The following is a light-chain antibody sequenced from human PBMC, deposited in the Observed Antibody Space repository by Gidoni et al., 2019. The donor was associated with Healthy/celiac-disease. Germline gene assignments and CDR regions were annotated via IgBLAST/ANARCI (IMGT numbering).Light chain of an antibody. J-gene: IGKJ5*01. V-gene: IGKV3-15*01. CDR3: QQYNNWPPIT. CDR2: GAA. CDR1: QSVSSN. Sequence: EIVMPHSPATLSVSPGERATLSCRASQSVSSNLAWYQQKPGQAPRLLIYGAATRATGIPARFSGSGSGTEFTLTISSLQSEDFAVYYCQQYNNWPPITVGQXTRLEIK.